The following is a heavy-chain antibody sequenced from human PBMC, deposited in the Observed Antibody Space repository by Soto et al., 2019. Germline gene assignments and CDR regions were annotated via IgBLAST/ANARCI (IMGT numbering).Heavy chain of an antibody. Sequence: QITLKESGPTLVKPPQTLTLTCTFSGFSLSTSRVGVGWIRQPPGKALEWLALIYWDDDKRYSPSLKSMLTITKDTSKNQLVLTMTNMDPVDTATYYCAHRRKGWLPFDYWGQGTLVTVSS. V-gene: IGHV2-5*02. CDR2: IYWDDDK. CDR3: AHRRKGWLPFDY. CDR1: GFSLSTSRVG. J-gene: IGHJ4*02. D-gene: IGHD5-12*01.